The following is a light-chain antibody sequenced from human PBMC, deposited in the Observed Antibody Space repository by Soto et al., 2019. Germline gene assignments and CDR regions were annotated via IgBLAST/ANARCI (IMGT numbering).Light chain of an antibody. CDR3: RQLNSDPPLFT. CDR2: AAS. V-gene: IGKV1-9*01. CDR1: QGISSY. Sequence: IQLTQSPSSLSASVGDRVTITCRASQGISSYLAWYQQKPGKAPKLLIYAASTLQSGVPSRFSGSASGTEFTLTISSLQPEYFATYYCRQLNSDPPLFTFSPGTKLDIK. J-gene: IGKJ3*01.